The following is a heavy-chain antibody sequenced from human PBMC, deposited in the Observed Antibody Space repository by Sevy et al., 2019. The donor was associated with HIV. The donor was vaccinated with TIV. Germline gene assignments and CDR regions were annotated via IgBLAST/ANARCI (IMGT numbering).Heavy chain of an antibody. CDR3: ARAPPVVVVPGAPSWFDP. J-gene: IGHJ5*02. CDR1: GGSFSGYY. V-gene: IGHV4-34*01. Sequence: SETLSLTSAVYGGSFSGYYWNWIRQTPGKGLEWIGEINHSGSTNYNPSLKSRVTISVDTSKNQFSLRLNSVTAADTAVYYCARAPPVVVVPGAPSWFDPWGQGTLVTVSS. CDR2: INHSGST. D-gene: IGHD2-2*01.